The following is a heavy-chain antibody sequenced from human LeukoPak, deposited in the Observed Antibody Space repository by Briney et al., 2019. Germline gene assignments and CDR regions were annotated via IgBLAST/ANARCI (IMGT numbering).Heavy chain of an antibody. V-gene: IGHV4-59*01. Sequence: SKTLSLTCTVSGGSISSDCWSWIRQPPGKGLEWIGYIYYSGSTNYNPSLKSRVTISVDTSKNQFSLKLSSVTAADTAVYYCARDRGYCSGGSCYRWFGPWGQGTLVTVSS. CDR2: IYYSGST. CDR3: ARDRGYCSGGSCYRWFGP. D-gene: IGHD2-15*01. J-gene: IGHJ5*02. CDR1: GGSISSDC.